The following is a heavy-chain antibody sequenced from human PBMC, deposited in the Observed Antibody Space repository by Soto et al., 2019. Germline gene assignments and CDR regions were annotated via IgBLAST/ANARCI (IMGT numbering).Heavy chain of an antibody. Sequence: QVQLVQSGAEVKKPGSSVKVSCKASGGTFSSYAISWVRQAPGQGLEWMGGIIPISGTANYAQKFQGRVTITADDSTGTAYMELSNLRPEETAVYYCARSQGSSTSLEIYYYYYYGMDVWGQGTTVTVSS. CDR1: GGTFSSYA. J-gene: IGHJ6*02. CDR3: ARSQGSSTSLEIYYYYYYGMDV. CDR2: IIPISGTA. V-gene: IGHV1-69*01. D-gene: IGHD2-2*01.